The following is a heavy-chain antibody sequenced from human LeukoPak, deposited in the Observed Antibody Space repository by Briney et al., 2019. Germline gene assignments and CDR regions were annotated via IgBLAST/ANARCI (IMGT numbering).Heavy chain of an antibody. J-gene: IGHJ4*02. D-gene: IGHD3-3*01. CDR3: AKGAYHDD. CDR1: GFTFWSYA. V-gene: IGHV3-23*01. Sequence: GSLRLSCAASGFTFWSYAMSWVRPAPGEGLEWVSAISGSGGSTYYADSVKGRFTISRDNSKNTLYLQMNNLRADDTAIYYCAKGAYHDDWGQGTLVTVSS. CDR2: ISGSGGST.